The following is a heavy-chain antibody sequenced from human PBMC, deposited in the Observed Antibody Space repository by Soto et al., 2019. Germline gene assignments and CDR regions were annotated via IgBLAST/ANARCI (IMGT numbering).Heavy chain of an antibody. CDR1: GYTFTGYY. CDR3: AKGDYGSEYYMDV. Sequence: AASVKVSCKASGYTFTGYYMHWVRQAPGQGLEWMGWINPNSGGTNYAQKFQGWVTMTRDTSISTAYMELSRLRSDDTAVYYCAKGDYGSEYYMDVWGKGTTVTVSS. V-gene: IGHV1-2*04. CDR2: INPNSGGT. J-gene: IGHJ6*03. D-gene: IGHD4-17*01.